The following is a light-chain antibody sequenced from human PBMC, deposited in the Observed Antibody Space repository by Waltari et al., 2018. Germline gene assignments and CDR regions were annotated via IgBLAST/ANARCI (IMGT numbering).Light chain of an antibody. J-gene: IGKJ3*01. Sequence: EIVLTQSPATLSLSPGERATLPCRASQSVSSYLAWYQQKPGQAPRLLIYDASNRATGIPARFSGSGSGTDFTLTISSLEPEDFAVYYCQQRSNFGPGTKVDIK. CDR3: QQRSN. V-gene: IGKV3-11*01. CDR1: QSVSSY. CDR2: DAS.